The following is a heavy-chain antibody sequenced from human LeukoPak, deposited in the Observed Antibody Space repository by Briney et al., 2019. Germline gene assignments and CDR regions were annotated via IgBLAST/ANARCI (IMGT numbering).Heavy chain of an antibody. D-gene: IGHD2-15*01. V-gene: IGHV1-69*06. CDR3: ARDEGWPPHPFDY. CDR2: IIPIFGTA. J-gene: IGHJ4*02. CDR1: GGTFSSYA. Sequence: GASVKVSCKASGGTFSSYAISWVRQAPGQGLEWMGGIIPIFGTANYAQKFQGRVTITADKSTSTAYMELSSLRSEDTAVYYCARDEGWPPHPFDYWGQGTLVTVSS.